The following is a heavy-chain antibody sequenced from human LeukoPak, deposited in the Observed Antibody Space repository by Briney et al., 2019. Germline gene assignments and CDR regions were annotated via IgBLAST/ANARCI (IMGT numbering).Heavy chain of an antibody. J-gene: IGHJ4*02. CDR3: ATYSSGYYHPAYFDY. CDR1: GGSISSSNW. CDR2: IYHSGGT. D-gene: IGHD3-22*01. Sequence: SETLSLTCAVSGGSISSSNWWSWVRQPPGKGLEWIAEIYHSGGTNYNPSLKRRDTISVDKAKNQFSLRLISVTAADTAVYYCATYSSGYYHPAYFDYWGQGTLVTVSS. V-gene: IGHV4-4*02.